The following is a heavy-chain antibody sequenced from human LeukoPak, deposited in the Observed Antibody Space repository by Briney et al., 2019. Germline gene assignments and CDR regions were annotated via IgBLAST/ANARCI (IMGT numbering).Heavy chain of an antibody. CDR1: GFTFSDYY. V-gene: IGHV3-7*03. J-gene: IGHJ4*02. D-gene: IGHD5-12*01. Sequence: GGSLRLSCAASGFTFSDYYMSWVRQAPGKGLEWVANIKQDGSEKYYVDSVKGRFTISRDNAKNSLYLQMNSLRAEDTAVYYCARDLGGYSGYDPFDYWGQGTLVTVSS. CDR2: IKQDGSEK. CDR3: ARDLGGYSGYDPFDY.